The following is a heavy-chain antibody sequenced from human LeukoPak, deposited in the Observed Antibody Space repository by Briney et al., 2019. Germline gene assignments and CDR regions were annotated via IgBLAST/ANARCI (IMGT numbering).Heavy chain of an antibody. J-gene: IGHJ6*03. Sequence: GGSLRLSCAASGFTLSSYAMSRVRQAPGKGLEWVSSISASGGSTNYADSVKGRFTISRDNSKNTVYLQMNSLRAEDTAVYYCAKVMKGSERLTMVRGVIIKTAGLYYMDVWGKGTTVTVSS. CDR2: ISASGGST. V-gene: IGHV3-23*01. CDR3: AKVMKGSERLTMVRGVIIKTAGLYYMDV. CDR1: GFTLSSYA. D-gene: IGHD3-10*01.